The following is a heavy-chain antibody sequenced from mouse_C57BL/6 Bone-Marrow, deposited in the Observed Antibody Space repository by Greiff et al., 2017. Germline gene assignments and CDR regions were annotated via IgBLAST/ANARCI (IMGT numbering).Heavy chain of an antibody. D-gene: IGHD1-1*01. Sequence: EVKVVESGGALVKPGGSLKLSCAASGFTLSSYGMSWVRQTPDKRLEWVATISSGGSYTYYPDSVKGRFTISRDNAKNTLYLQMSSLKSEDTAMYYCARSPYYYGSSPAYWGQGTLVTVSA. CDR3: ARSPYYYGSSPAY. J-gene: IGHJ3*01. CDR2: ISSGGSYT. V-gene: IGHV5-6*01. CDR1: GFTLSSYG.